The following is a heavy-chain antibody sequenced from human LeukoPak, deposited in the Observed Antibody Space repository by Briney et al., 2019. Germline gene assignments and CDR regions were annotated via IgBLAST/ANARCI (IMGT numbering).Heavy chain of an antibody. CDR1: GGTFSSYA. CDR3: AREDERDAFDI. V-gene: IGHV1-69*05. Sequence: SVKVSCKASGGTFSSYAISWVRQAPGQGLEWMGRIIPIFSTANYAQKFQGRITITTDESTSTAYMELSSLRSEDTAVYYCAREDERDAFDIWGQGTMVTVSS. D-gene: IGHD5-24*01. CDR2: IIPIFSTA. J-gene: IGHJ3*02.